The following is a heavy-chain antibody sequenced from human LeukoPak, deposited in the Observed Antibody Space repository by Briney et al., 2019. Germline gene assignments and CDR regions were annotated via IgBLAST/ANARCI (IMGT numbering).Heavy chain of an antibody. Sequence: SEPLSLTCTVSGYNISSDYYWGWIRQPPGKELEWIGSMYHSGSTYYNPSLKSRVTMSVDTSKNQFSLKLSSVTAADTAVYYCARDKTGGKAFDIWGQGTMVTVCS. V-gene: IGHV4-38-2*02. CDR1: GYNISSDYY. CDR3: ARDKTGGKAFDI. D-gene: IGHD1-14*01. CDR2: MYHSGST. J-gene: IGHJ3*02.